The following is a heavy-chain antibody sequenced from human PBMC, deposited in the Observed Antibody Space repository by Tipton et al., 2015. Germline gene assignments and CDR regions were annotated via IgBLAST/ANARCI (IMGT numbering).Heavy chain of an antibody. CDR2: ISSSSSTI. CDR3: ARVELTGTTQPVDY. D-gene: IGHD1-20*01. Sequence: GSLRLSCAASGFTFSDYAMSWVRQAPGKGLEWVSYISSSSSTIYYADSVKGRFTISRGNAKNSLYLQMNSLRDEDTAVYYCARVELTGTTQPVDYWGQGTLVTVSS. J-gene: IGHJ4*02. V-gene: IGHV3-48*02. CDR1: GFTFSDYA.